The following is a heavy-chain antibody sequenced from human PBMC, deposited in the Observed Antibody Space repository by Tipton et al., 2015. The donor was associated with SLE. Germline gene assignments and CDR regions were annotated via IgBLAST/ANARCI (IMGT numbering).Heavy chain of an antibody. CDR2: MYYSGNT. V-gene: IGHV4-39*01. D-gene: IGHD3-3*01. CDR3: ARGIGSPDTIFGVVIITYYYGMDV. Sequence: TLSLTCTVSGVSISSRTYYWGWIRQPPGKGLEWIGSMYYSGNTYYNPSLKSRVTISVDTSKNQFSLKLSSVTAADTAVYYCARGIGSPDTIFGVVIITYYYGMDVWGQGTTVTVSS. J-gene: IGHJ6*02. CDR1: GVSISSRTYY.